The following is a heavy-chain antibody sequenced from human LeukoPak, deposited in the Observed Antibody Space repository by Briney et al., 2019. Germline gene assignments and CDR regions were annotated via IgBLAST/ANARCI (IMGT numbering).Heavy chain of an antibody. Sequence: PGGSLRLSRAASGFTFSSYGMHWVRQAPGKGLEWVAVISYDGSNKYYADSVKGRFTISRDNSKNTLYLQMNSLRAEDTAVYYCAKGDLYYYDSSGQILDWGQGTLVTVSS. D-gene: IGHD3-22*01. J-gene: IGHJ4*02. CDR2: ISYDGSNK. V-gene: IGHV3-30*18. CDR1: GFTFSSYG. CDR3: AKGDLYYYDSSGQILD.